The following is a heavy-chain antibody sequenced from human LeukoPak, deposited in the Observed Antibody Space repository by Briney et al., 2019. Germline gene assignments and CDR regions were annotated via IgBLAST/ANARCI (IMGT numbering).Heavy chain of an antibody. V-gene: IGHV1-46*01. D-gene: IGHD6-6*01. Sequence: PGGSLRLSCAASGFTFSSYGMHWVRQAPGQGLEWMGIINPSGGSTSYAQKFRGRVTMTRDMSTSTVYMELSSLRSEDTAVYYCARSSSSSGGGCLDYWGQGTLVTVSS. J-gene: IGHJ4*02. CDR2: INPSGGST. CDR1: GFTFSSYG. CDR3: ARSSSSSGGGCLDY.